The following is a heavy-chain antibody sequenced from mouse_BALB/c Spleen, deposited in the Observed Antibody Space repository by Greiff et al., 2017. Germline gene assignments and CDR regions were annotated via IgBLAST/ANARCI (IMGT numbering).Heavy chain of an antibody. V-gene: IGHV5-9-1*01. CDR3: ARPGTTVVEYFDV. CDR2: ISSGGSYI. D-gene: IGHD1-1*01. Sequence: EVMLVESGGGLVKPGGSLKLSCAASGFTFSSYAMSWVRQTPEKRLEWVATISSGGSYIYYPDSVKGRFTISRDNAKNTLYLQMSSLRSEDTAMYYCARPGTTVVEYFDVWGAGTTVTVSS. CDR1: GFTFSSYA. J-gene: IGHJ1*01.